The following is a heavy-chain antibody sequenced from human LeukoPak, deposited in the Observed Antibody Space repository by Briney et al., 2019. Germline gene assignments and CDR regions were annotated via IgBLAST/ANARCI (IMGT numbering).Heavy chain of an antibody. J-gene: IGHJ5*02. CDR1: GYTFTSYD. CDR2: MNPNSGNT. V-gene: IGHV1-8*02. CDR3: ARVGGSSRWFDP. D-gene: IGHD1-26*01. Sequence: GASVKVSCKASGYTFTSYDINWVRQATGQGLEWMGWMNPNSGNTGYAQKLQGRVTMTTDTSTSTAYMELRSLRSDDTAVYYCARVGGSSRWFDPWGQGTLVTVSS.